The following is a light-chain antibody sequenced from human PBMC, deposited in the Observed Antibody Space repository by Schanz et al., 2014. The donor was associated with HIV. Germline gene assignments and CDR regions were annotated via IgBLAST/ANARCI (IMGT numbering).Light chain of an antibody. V-gene: IGKV1-27*01. CDR2: DTP. Sequence: DIQMTQSPSSLSASVGDKVTITCRASQDISNYLAWYQQKPGKAPKLLIYDTPTLQSGVPARFSGSRSGTDFTLTITSLQPADFATYYCQKYDKAPRTFGQGTKVEIK. CDR3: QKYDKAPRT. CDR1: QDISNY. J-gene: IGKJ1*01.